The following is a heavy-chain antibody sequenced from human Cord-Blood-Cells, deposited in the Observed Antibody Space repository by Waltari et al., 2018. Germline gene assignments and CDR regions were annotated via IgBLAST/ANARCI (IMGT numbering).Heavy chain of an antibody. V-gene: IGHV1-69*01. D-gene: IGHD4-4*01. CDR2: IIPIFGTA. CDR3: AGPTTVTSDYYYYMDV. CDR1: GGTFSSYA. Sequence: QVQLVQSGAEVKKPGSSVKVSCKASGGTFSSYAISWVRQAPGQGLEWMGGIIPIFGTANYAQKFQGRVTITADEATSTAYMELSSLRSEDTAVYYCAGPTTVTSDYYYYMDVWGKGTTVTVSS. J-gene: IGHJ6*03.